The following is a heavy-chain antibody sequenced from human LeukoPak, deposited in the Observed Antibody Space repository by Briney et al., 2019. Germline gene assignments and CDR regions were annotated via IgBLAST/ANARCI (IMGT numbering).Heavy chain of an antibody. CDR3: ARRTDAVDDAFDI. Sequence: SVKVSCKASGDNFNNYAVNWVRQAPRQGLQWMGRIIPALDRANYAHNFQGRLTITADKSTKTAYMELSSLQSENTGLYFCARRTDAVDDAFDIWGQGTMLIVSS. CDR2: IIPALDRA. D-gene: IGHD3/OR15-3a*01. CDR1: GDNFNNYA. J-gene: IGHJ3*02. V-gene: IGHV1-69*04.